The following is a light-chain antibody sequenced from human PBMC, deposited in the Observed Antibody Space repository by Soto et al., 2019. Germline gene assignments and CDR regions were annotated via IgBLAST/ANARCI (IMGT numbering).Light chain of an antibody. CDR3: QQYNSYPWT. J-gene: IGKJ1*01. CDR1: QSINTW. CDR2: KTS. Sequence: DIQMTQFPSTLSASVADRVTITCRASQSINTWLAWYQQKPGKAPKLLIYKTSNLDSGVPSRFSGSGSGTEFTLTISSLQPDDFATYYCQQYNSYPWTFGQGTKVEIK. V-gene: IGKV1-5*03.